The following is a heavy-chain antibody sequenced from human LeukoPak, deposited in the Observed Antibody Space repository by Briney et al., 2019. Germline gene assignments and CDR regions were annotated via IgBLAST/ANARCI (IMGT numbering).Heavy chain of an antibody. J-gene: IGHJ4*02. Sequence: PGGSLRLSCAASGFTFSSYAMSWVRQAPGKGLEWVSAISGSGGSTYYADSVKGRFTISRDNSKNTLYLQMNSLRAEDTAVYYCAKDPDSSGYYSLLLTFVDYWGQGTLVTVSS. CDR3: AKDPDSSGYYSLLLTFVDY. CDR1: GFTFSSYA. CDR2: ISGSGGST. D-gene: IGHD3-22*01. V-gene: IGHV3-23*01.